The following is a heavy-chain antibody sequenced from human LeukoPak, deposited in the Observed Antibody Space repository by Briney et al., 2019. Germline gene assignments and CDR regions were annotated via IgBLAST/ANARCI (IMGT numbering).Heavy chain of an antibody. CDR3: ASSQTKHSSGWYGKNAFDI. J-gene: IGHJ3*02. CDR2: ISGSGGST. D-gene: IGHD6-19*01. Sequence: PGGSLRLSCAASGFTFSSYAMSWVRQAPGKGLEWVSAISGSGGSTYYADSVKGRFTISRDNSKNTLYLQMNSLRAEDTAVYYCASSQTKHSSGWYGKNAFDIWGQGTMVTVSS. V-gene: IGHV3-23*01. CDR1: GFTFSSYA.